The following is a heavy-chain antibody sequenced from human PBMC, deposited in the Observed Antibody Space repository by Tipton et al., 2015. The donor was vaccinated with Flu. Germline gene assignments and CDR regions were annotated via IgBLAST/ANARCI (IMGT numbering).Heavy chain of an antibody. CDR1: GGSISGYS. CDR2: IFYSGST. V-gene: IGHV4-59*01. D-gene: IGHD3-22*01. CDR3: AREALDDYDGGSLYYWRYFDY. Sequence: LRLSCTVSGGSISGYSWSWIRQPPGKGLEWIGYIFYSGSTNYNPSLKSRVTISVDTSKKQFSLRLSSVTAADTAVYYCAREALDDYDGGSLYYWRYFDYWGPGTLVPVSS. J-gene: IGHJ4*02.